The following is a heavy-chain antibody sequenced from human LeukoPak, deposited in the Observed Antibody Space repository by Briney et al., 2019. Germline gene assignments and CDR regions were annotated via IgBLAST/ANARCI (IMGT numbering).Heavy chain of an antibody. Sequence: GGSLRLSCAASGFTFSSYAMNWVRQAPGKGLEWVSAISAGGDTTLYAESVKGRFTISRDNSRNTLYLQMNNLRAEDTAIYHCARWIYYFDSWGQGTLVTVSS. CDR2: ISAGGDTT. V-gene: IGHV3-23*01. CDR1: GFTFSSYA. J-gene: IGHJ4*02. CDR3: ARWIYYFDS. D-gene: IGHD5-12*01.